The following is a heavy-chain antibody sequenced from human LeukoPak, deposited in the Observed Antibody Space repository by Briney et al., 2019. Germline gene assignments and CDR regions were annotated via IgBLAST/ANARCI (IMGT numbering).Heavy chain of an antibody. CDR2: IIPIFGTA. D-gene: IGHD6-19*01. V-gene: IGHV1-69*13. CDR1: GGSLSSYA. Sequence: GASVKVSCKASGGSLSSYAVSWVRQAPGQGLEWMGGIIPIFGTANYAQKFQGRVTITADESTTTSHMGLSGLRSEDTAVYYCARTPRGTGQWWFDPWGQGTQVTVSS. J-gene: IGHJ5*02. CDR3: ARTPRGTGQWWFDP.